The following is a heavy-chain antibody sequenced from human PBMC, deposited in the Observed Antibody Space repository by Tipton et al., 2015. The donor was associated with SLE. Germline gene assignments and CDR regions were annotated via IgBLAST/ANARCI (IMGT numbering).Heavy chain of an antibody. D-gene: IGHD3-3*01. Sequence: SLRLSCAASGFTFSSYAMSWVRQAPGKGLEWVSAISGSGGSTYYADSVKGRFTISRDNSKNTLYLQMNSLRAEDTAVYYCALDGDFWSGPYYGMDVWGQGTTVTVSS. CDR3: ALDGDFWSGPYYGMDV. J-gene: IGHJ6*02. CDR1: GFTFSSYA. V-gene: IGHV3-23*01. CDR2: ISGSGGST.